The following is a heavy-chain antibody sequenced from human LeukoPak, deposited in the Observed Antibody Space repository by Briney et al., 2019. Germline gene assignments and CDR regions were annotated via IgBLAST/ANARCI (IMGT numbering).Heavy chain of an antibody. V-gene: IGHV3-30-3*01. CDR1: GFTFSSYA. J-gene: IGHJ3*02. Sequence: PGRSLRLSCAASGFTFSSYAMHWVRQAPGKGLEWVAVISYDGSNKYYADSVKGRFTISRDNSKNTLYLQMNSLRAEDTAVYYCARERFRGGEGALDIWGQGTMVTVSS. CDR2: ISYDGSNK. CDR3: ARERFRGGEGALDI. D-gene: IGHD3-16*01.